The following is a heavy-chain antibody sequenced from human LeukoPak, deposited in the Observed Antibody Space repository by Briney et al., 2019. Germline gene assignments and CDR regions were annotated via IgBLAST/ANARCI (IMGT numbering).Heavy chain of an antibody. J-gene: IGHJ4*02. V-gene: IGHV1-3*01. D-gene: IGHD3-10*01. CDR1: GYTFTSYA. Sequence: ASVKVSCKASGYTFTSYAMHWVRQAPGQRLEWMGWINAGNGNTKYSQKFQGRVTITRDTSASTAYMELSSLRSEDTAVYYCARVRGGEQSGYFDYWGQGTLVTVSS. CDR2: INAGNGNT. CDR3: ARVRGGEQSGYFDY.